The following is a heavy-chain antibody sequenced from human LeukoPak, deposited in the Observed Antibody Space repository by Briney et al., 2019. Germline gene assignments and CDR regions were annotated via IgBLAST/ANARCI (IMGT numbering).Heavy chain of an antibody. D-gene: IGHD2-8*02. CDR1: GFTFSSYS. CDR3: ARDISEERLAWWGHPPYYFDY. J-gene: IGHJ4*02. CDR2: ISSSSSYI. V-gene: IGHV3-21*01. Sequence: GGSLRLSCAASGFTFSSYSMNWVRPAPGKGLEWVSSISSSSSYIYYADSVKGRFTISRDNAKNSLYLQMNSLRAEDTAVYYCARDISEERLAWWGHPPYYFDYWGQGTLVTVSS.